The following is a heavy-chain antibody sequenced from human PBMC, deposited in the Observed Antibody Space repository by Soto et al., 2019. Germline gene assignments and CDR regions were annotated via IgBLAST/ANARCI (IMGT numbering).Heavy chain of an antibody. CDR3: TGRRDWTAVDPLDY. D-gene: IGHD5-18*01. Sequence: EVQLVESGGGLVQPGGSLKLSCAASGFAFSDSAMHWVRQASGKGLEWIGRIRGKRGNDGTAYAASVKGRFTISRDDSKATTYLILDGLKIEDTAVYYCTGRRDWTAVDPLDYWGQGTMVTVSS. J-gene: IGHJ4*02. V-gene: IGHV3-73*02. CDR2: IRGKRGNDGT. CDR1: GFAFSDSA.